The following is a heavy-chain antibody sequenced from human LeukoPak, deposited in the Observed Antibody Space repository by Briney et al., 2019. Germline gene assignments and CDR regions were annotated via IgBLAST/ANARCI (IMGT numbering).Heavy chain of an antibody. D-gene: IGHD4-17*01. Sequence: GGSLGPSCAFPEFSFGSFSMHWFRRPPGKGLEWLPLLSSEGDNKYYADSVKGRFTISRDNSKNTLFLQMNTLRPEDTAVYYCARGVHDYGDFPGFGYWGQGTLVTVSS. J-gene: IGHJ4*02. CDR3: ARGVHDYGDFPGFGY. V-gene: IGHV3-30-3*01. CDR1: EFSFGSFS. CDR2: LSSEGDNK.